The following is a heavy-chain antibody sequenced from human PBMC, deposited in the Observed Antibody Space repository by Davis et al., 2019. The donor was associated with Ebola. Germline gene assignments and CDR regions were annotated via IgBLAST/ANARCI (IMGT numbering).Heavy chain of an antibody. CDR2: ISNNGGST. D-gene: IGHD1-7*01. CDR1: GFTFSSYA. Sequence: GESLKISCVASGFTFSSYAMNWVRQAPGKGLEWVSAISNNGGSTYYSDSVKGRFTISRDNAKSTLYLQMNSLTAEDTAVYYCVRTTYGAPEYWGQGTLVTVSS. CDR3: VRTTYGAPEY. J-gene: IGHJ4*02. V-gene: IGHV3-23*01.